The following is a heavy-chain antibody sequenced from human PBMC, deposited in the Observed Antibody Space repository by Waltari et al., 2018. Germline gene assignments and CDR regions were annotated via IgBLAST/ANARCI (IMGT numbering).Heavy chain of an antibody. Sequence: QVQLVESGGGVVQPGRSLRLSCAASGFTFSSYAMHWVRQAPGKGIGWVAVISYDGSNKYYADSVKGRFTISRDNSKNTLYLQMNSLRAEDTAVYYCARDQDIVVVPAAIGYYGMDVWGQGTTVTVSS. CDR1: GFTFSSYA. J-gene: IGHJ6*02. CDR2: ISYDGSNK. V-gene: IGHV3-30*01. CDR3: ARDQDIVVVPAAIGYYGMDV. D-gene: IGHD2-2*01.